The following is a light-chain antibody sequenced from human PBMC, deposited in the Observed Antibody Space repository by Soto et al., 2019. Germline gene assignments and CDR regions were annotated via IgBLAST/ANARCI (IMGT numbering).Light chain of an antibody. CDR3: CSYIGTIL. CDR1: SSDVGGYNY. V-gene: IGLV2-8*01. Sequence: QSALTQPPSASGSPGQSVAISCTGTSSDVGGYNYVSWYQQHPGKAPKLMIYEVNERPAGVPDRFSGSKSGTTASLTISGLQGEDEADYYCCSYIGTILFGGGTKLTVL. J-gene: IGLJ2*01. CDR2: EVN.